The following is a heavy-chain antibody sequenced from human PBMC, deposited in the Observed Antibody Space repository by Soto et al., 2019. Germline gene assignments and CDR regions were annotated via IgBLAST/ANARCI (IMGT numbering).Heavy chain of an antibody. CDR2: IYHSGIT. CDR1: GASISSGNHY. V-gene: IGHV4-61*01. D-gene: IGHD6-19*01. Sequence: SETLSLTCTVSGASISSGNHYWSWVRQPPGKGLEWIGYIYHSGITNYNPSLKSRVTISADTSRNQFSLKLNSVTAADTAVYYCARGWDANSWGQGTLVTVSS. J-gene: IGHJ4*02. CDR3: ARGWDANS.